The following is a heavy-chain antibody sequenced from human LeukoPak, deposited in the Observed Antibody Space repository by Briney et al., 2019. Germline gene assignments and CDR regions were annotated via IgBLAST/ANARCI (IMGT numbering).Heavy chain of an antibody. Sequence: PGGSLRLSCVASGFTFSSYGMHWVRQAPGKGLEWVAVISYDGSNKYYADSVKGRFTPSRDNSKNSLYLQMNSLRAEDTAVYCCAKDRGVTWFDPWGQGTLVTVSS. CDR3: AKDRGVTWFDP. J-gene: IGHJ5*02. CDR1: GFTFSSYG. CDR2: ISYDGSNK. V-gene: IGHV3-30*18. D-gene: IGHD3-10*01.